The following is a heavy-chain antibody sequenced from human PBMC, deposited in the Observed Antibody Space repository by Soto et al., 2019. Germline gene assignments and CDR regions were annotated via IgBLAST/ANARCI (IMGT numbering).Heavy chain of an antibody. CDR2: FRASGDDGTT. Sequence: GGYLRLSCVASGFTFSSYSMSWVRQAPGKGLEWVSGFRASGDDGTTYYADSVKGRFTISRDNSKNTLFLQMNSLRAEDTAIYYCAKKVNSGSGSQYFDYWGQGSLVIVSS. CDR3: AKKVNSGSGSQYFDY. V-gene: IGHV3-23*01. J-gene: IGHJ4*02. CDR1: GFTFSSYS. D-gene: IGHD3-10*01.